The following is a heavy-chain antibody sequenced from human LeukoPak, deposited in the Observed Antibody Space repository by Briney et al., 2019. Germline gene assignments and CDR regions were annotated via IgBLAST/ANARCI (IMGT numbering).Heavy chain of an antibody. CDR2: VYYSGNT. CDR1: GGSISSSSSF. CDR3: ARRYYYDSSGYHYYFDY. Sequence: SETLSLTCTVSGGSISSSSSFWAWIRQPPGKGLEWIGNVYYSGNTHYNPSLKSRVTISLDTSKNQFSLRLTSVTAADTAVYYCARRYYYDSSGYHYYFDYWGQGTLVTVSS. V-gene: IGHV4-39*01. D-gene: IGHD3-22*01. J-gene: IGHJ4*02.